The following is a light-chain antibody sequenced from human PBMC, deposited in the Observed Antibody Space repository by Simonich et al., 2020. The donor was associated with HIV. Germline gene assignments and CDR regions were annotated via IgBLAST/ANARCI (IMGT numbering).Light chain of an antibody. V-gene: IGKV3-15*01. CDR3: QQYYNWPLT. CDR2: GAS. CDR1: QSVSSN. Sequence: IVMTQSPGTLSVSPGERATLSCRARQSVSSNLAWYQQKPGQAPRILIYGASTRATGIPARFSGSGSGTEFTLTISSLQSEDFAVYYCQQYYNWPLTFGGGTKVEI. J-gene: IGKJ4*01.